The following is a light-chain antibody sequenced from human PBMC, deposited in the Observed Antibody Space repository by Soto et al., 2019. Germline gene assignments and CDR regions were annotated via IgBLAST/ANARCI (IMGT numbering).Light chain of an antibody. CDR3: AAWDDNLRRLV. CDR1: NSNIGTKN. CDR2: SNY. Sequence: QSVLTQPPSASGTPGQRVTIYCSGSNSNIGTKNVCWYQQIPGTAPKLIIYSNYQRPSGVPDRFSGSKSCTSASLAISGLRSEGAADCYCAAWDDNLRRLVLGGWTQLTVL. V-gene: IGLV1-47*02. J-gene: IGLJ7*01.